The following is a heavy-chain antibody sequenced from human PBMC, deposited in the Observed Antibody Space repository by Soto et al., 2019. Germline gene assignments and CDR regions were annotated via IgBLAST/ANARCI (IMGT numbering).Heavy chain of an antibody. CDR1: GYTFTGYY. CDR3: ATQRSEWELSFDY. Sequence: QVQLVQSGAEVKKPGASVKVSCKASGYTFTGYYMHWVRQAPGQGLEWMGWINPNSGGTNYAQKFQGWVTMTRETSISTAYMELSRLGSDDTAVYYCATQRSEWELSFDYWGQGTLVTVSS. V-gene: IGHV1-2*04. J-gene: IGHJ4*02. CDR2: INPNSGGT. D-gene: IGHD1-26*01.